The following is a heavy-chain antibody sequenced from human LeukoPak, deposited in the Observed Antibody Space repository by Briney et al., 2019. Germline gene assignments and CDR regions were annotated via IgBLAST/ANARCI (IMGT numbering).Heavy chain of an antibody. CDR3: VKASSSSPQYNWFDA. Sequence: GGSLRLSCAASGFTFSSYWMSWVRQAPGKGLEWVSVVSGTGGRTYYADSVKGRFTISRDNSKNTLYLQMNSPRAEDTALYYCVKASSSSPQYNWFDAWGQGTLVTVSS. CDR2: VSGTGGRT. CDR1: GFTFSSYW. J-gene: IGHJ5*02. V-gene: IGHV3-23*01. D-gene: IGHD6-6*01.